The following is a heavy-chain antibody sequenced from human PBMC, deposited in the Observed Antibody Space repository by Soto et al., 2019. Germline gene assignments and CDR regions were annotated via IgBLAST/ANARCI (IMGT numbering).Heavy chain of an antibody. Sequence: ASVKVSCKASGYTFTSYYMHWVRQAPGQGLEWMGIINPSGGSTSYAQKFQGRVTMTRDTSTSTVYMELSSLRSEDTAVYYCARALLDYGDYFYYYYGMDVWGQGTTVTVSS. CDR1: GYTFTSYY. CDR3: ARALLDYGDYFYYYYGMDV. CDR2: INPSGGST. V-gene: IGHV1-46*01. D-gene: IGHD4-17*01. J-gene: IGHJ6*02.